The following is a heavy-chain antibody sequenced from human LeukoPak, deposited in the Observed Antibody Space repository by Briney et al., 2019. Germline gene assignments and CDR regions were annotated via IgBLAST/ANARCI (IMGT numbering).Heavy chain of an antibody. CDR1: GFTFSSYS. Sequence: GGSLRLSCAASGFTFSSYSMNWVRQAPGKGLEWVSYISDSGTTIYYGDSVKGRFTISRDNAKKSLYLQMNSLRAEDTAVYYCARVRYFDWLGPFDYWGQGTLVTVSS. J-gene: IGHJ4*02. CDR2: ISDSGTTI. D-gene: IGHD3-9*01. CDR3: ARVRYFDWLGPFDY. V-gene: IGHV3-48*04.